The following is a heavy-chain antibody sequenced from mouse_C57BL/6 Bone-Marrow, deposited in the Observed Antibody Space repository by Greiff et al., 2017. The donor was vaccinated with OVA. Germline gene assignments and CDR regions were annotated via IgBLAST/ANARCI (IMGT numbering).Heavy chain of an antibody. Sequence: VQLKESGPELVKPGASVKISCKASGYSFTGYYMNWVKQSPEKSLEWIGEINPSTGGTTYNQKFKAKATLTVDKSSSTAYMQLKSLTSEDSAVYYCARRFYGYGFAYWGQGTLVTVSA. J-gene: IGHJ3*01. CDR3: ARRFYGYGFAY. D-gene: IGHD2-2*01. V-gene: IGHV1-42*01. CDR2: INPSTGGT. CDR1: GYSFTGYY.